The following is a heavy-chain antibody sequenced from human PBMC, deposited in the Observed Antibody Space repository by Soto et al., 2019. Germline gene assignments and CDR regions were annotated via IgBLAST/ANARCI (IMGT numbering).Heavy chain of an antibody. CDR3: TSLYYGH. CDR2: IKSKTDGGTT. J-gene: IGHJ4*02. D-gene: IGHD3-16*02. V-gene: IGHV3-15*01. CDR1: EFTFTYAW. Sequence: EVQLVESGVDLVKPGGSLRLSCAASEFTFTYAWMSWVRQAPGKGLEWVGRIKSKTDGGTTDYAAPVKGRFTISRDESQNTLYLQMNSLKTEDTAVYYCTSLYYGHWGQGTLVTVSS.